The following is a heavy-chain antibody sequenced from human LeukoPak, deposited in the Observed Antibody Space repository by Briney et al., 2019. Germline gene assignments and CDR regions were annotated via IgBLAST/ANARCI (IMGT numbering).Heavy chain of an antibody. CDR1: GFSFALYW. CDR2: IYPGDSDT. Sequence: GESLKISCKGSGFSFALYWIGWVRQMPGKGLEWMGIIYPGDSDTRYSPSFQGRVTISADKSISTAYLQWSSLKASDTAMYYCARLDSSDYYYSGHWGQGTLVTVSS. CDR3: ARLDSSDYYYSGH. D-gene: IGHD3-22*01. V-gene: IGHV5-51*01. J-gene: IGHJ4*02.